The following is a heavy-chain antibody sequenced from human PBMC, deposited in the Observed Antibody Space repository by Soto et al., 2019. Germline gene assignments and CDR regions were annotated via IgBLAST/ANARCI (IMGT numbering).Heavy chain of an antibody. V-gene: IGHV1-8*01. CDR2: MNPNSGNT. Sequence: GASVKVSCKASGYTFTSYDINWVRQATGQGLERMGWMNPNSGNTGYAQKFQGRVTMTRNTSISTAYMELSSLRSEDTAVYYCARAIRFWSGYYTDYYYYMDVWGKGTTVTVSS. D-gene: IGHD3-3*01. CDR1: GYTFTSYD. J-gene: IGHJ6*03. CDR3: ARAIRFWSGYYTDYYYYMDV.